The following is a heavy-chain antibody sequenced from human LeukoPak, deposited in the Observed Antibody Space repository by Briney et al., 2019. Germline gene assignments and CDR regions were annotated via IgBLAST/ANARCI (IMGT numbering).Heavy chain of an antibody. CDR1: GFTVSSNY. CDR3: ARVVVGSGTDYFDY. CDR2: IYSDGSA. D-gene: IGHD1-1*01. J-gene: IGHJ4*02. Sequence: GGSLRLSCAASGFTVSSNYMSWVRQAPGKGPEWVSIIYSDGSAYYADAMKGRFTISRDNSKNTLYLQVNSLRAEDTAVYYCARVVVGSGTDYFDYWGQGTLVTVSS. V-gene: IGHV3-53*01.